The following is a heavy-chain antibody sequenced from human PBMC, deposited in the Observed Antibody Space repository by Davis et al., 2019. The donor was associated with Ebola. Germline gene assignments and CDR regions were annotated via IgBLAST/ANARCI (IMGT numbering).Heavy chain of an antibody. V-gene: IGHV3-7*03. D-gene: IGHD3-16*02. J-gene: IGHJ5*01. CDR2: IQKDGREK. CDR1: GFTSSAYW. Sequence: GESLKISCAASGFTSSAYWMAWVRQSPGRGLEWVANIQKDGREKYFADSVRGRFTISRDNAMNSLYLQMNDLQAGDSAVYYCARARYNAGSKPIWFDSWGQGTLVTVSS. CDR3: ARARYNAGSKPIWFDS.